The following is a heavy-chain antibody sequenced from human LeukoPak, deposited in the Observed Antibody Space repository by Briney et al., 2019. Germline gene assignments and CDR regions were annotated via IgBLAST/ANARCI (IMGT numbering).Heavy chain of an antibody. CDR3: AGYYYDSSGYYLEY. Sequence: SETLSLTCTVSSGSISFYYWSWIRQPPGQGLEWIGYIYYSGSTDYNPSLKSRVTISVDTSKNQFSLKLSSVTAADTAVYYCAGYYYDSSGYYLEYWGQGTLVTVSS. V-gene: IGHV4-59*01. J-gene: IGHJ4*02. CDR1: SGSISFYY. CDR2: IYYSGST. D-gene: IGHD3-22*01.